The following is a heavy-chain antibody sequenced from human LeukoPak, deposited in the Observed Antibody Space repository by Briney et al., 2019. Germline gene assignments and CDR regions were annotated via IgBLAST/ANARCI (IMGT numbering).Heavy chain of an antibody. CDR2: INPSGGST. CDR1: GYTFTSYY. V-gene: IGHV1-46*03. CDR3: AIQSCDYDYYYYMDV. J-gene: IGHJ6*03. Sequence: ASVKVSCKASGYTFTSYYMHWVRQAPGHRLEWMGIINPSGGSTSYAQKFQGRVTMTRDTATSTVYMDLSRLRSEDTAEYYCAIQSCDYDYYYYMDVWGKGTTVTISS.